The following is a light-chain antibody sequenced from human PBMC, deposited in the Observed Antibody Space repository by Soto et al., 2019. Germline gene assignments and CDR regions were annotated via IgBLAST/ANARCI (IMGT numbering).Light chain of an antibody. Sequence: EIVLTQSRGTLSLSPGERATLSCRASQSVTINYLAWYQQKPGQAPRLLVYGASTRATGIPDRFSGSGSGTDFTLTINRLEPEDFAVYYCQQYGSSPFTVGPGTKVDSK. CDR3: QQYGSSPFT. V-gene: IGKV3-20*01. CDR2: GAS. CDR1: QSVTINY. J-gene: IGKJ3*01.